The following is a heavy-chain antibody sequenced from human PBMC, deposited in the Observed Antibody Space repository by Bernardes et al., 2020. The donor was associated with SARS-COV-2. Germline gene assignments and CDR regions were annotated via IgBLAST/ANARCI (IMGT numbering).Heavy chain of an antibody. Sequence: GGSLRLSCAGSGFDFSDYWMTWVRQAPGKGLEWVANIKRVGSETYYVDSVKGRFTISRDNAKNLVFLQMNSLRAEDTAVFYCVRSAGMDVWGQGTMVTVSS. CDR2: IKRVGSET. J-gene: IGHJ6*02. CDR3: VRSAGMDV. V-gene: IGHV3-7*03. CDR1: GFDFSDYW.